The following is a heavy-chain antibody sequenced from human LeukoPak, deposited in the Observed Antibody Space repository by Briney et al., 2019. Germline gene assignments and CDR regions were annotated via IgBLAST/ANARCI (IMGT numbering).Heavy chain of an antibody. CDR3: ARDVGSAPFDY. Sequence: GGSLRLSCAASEVTFRNYAVHWVRQAPGKGLEWVAVIWGDENHKYYGDSVRGRFTISRDNAKNTLYLQMDSLRVEDTAVYYCARDVGSAPFDYWGQGTLVTVSS. D-gene: IGHD6-25*01. CDR2: IWGDENHK. CDR1: EVTFRNYA. J-gene: IGHJ4*02. V-gene: IGHV3-33*08.